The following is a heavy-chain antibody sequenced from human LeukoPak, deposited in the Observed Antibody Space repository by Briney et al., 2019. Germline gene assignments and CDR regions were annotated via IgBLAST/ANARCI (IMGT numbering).Heavy chain of an antibody. Sequence: SETLSLTCTVSGGSISSGGYYWSWIRQPPGKGLEWIGYIYQSGSTYYNPSLESRVTISVDRSRNQFSLKLSSVTAADTAVYYCARSVEYQLLLSYWGQGTLVTVSS. V-gene: IGHV4-30-2*01. D-gene: IGHD2-2*01. CDR3: ARSVEYQLLLSY. CDR2: IYQSGST. CDR1: GGSISSGGYY. J-gene: IGHJ4*02.